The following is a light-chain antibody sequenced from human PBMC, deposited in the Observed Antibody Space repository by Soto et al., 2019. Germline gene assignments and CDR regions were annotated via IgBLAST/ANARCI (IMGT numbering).Light chain of an antibody. J-gene: IGKJ4*01. CDR3: QQYNNWPLT. CDR1: QSVSSN. V-gene: IGKV3-15*01. Sequence: EIVMTQSPATLSVSPGERVTLSCRASQSVSSNLAWYQQKPGRAPRLLIYGASTRATGIPARFSGSGSGTELTLTISSLQSEDFAVYYCQQYNNWPLTFGGGTKVDIK. CDR2: GAS.